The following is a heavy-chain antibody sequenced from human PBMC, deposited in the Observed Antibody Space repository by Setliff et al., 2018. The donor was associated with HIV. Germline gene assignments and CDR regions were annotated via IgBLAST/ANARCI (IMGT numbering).Heavy chain of an antibody. CDR2: TSAYNGNT. CDR1: GYTFTSYG. D-gene: IGHD3-3*01. CDR3: ARGTYYNFWSGYYTGMNSDAFDI. V-gene: IGHV1-18*01. Sequence: ASVKVSCKASGYTFTSYGISWVRRAPGQGLEWMGWTSAYNGNTNYAQKLQGRVTMTTDTSTSTAYMELRSLRSDDTAVYYCARGTYYNFWSGYYTGMNSDAFDIWGQGTMVTVSS. J-gene: IGHJ3*02.